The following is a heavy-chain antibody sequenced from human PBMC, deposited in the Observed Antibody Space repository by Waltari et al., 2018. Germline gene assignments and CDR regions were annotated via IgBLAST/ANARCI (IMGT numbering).Heavy chain of an antibody. J-gene: IGHJ4*02. CDR2: INPNRGGT. V-gene: IGHV1-2*06. CDR1: GYTFTGYY. CDR3: ARGGYCGGDCGDY. D-gene: IGHD2-21*01. Sequence: QVQLVQSGAEVKKPGASVKVSCKASGYTFTGYYMHWVRQAPGQGLEWMGRINPNRGGTNYAQKFQGRVTMTRDTSISTAYMELSRLRSDDTAVYYCARGGYCGGDCGDYWGQGTLVTVSS.